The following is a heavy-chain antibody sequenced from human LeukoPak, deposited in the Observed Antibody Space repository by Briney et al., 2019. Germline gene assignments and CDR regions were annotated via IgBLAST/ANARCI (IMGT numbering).Heavy chain of an antibody. Sequence: SETLSLTCTVSGASVNDYYWTRIRQPPGKGLEWIGEINHSGSTNYNPSLKSRVTISVDTSKNQFSLKLSSVTAADTAVYYCARGDYVWGSYPRSRAFDIWGQGTMVTVSS. CDR1: GASVNDYY. V-gene: IGHV4-34*01. J-gene: IGHJ3*02. CDR3: ARGDYVWGSYPRSRAFDI. D-gene: IGHD3-16*02. CDR2: INHSGST.